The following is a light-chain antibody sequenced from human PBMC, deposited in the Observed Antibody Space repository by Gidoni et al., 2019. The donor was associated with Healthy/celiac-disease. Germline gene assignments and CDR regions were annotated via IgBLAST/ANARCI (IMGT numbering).Light chain of an antibody. CDR3: RQYGSSPSS. V-gene: IGKV3-20*01. Sequence: EIVLTQAPGTLSLSPGERATLSGRASQSVSSSYLAWYQQKPGQAPRLLIYGASSGSGTDFTLTISRLHPEEFAVYYCRQYGSSPSSFGQGTKLEIK. J-gene: IGKJ2*04. CDR2: GAS. CDR1: QSVSSSY.